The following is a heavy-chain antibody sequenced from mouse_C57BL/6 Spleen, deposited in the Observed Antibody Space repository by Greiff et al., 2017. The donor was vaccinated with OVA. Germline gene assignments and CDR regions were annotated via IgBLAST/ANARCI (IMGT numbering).Heavy chain of an antibody. CDR1: CFTFPDYY. Sequence: VPLPPSLPVLVPPFSSVPLSCTASCFTFPDYYLSLFPPIHFPLLSWIGDIHPTNGGTSYNQTFKGKATLTVDKSSSTAYMELRSLTSEDSAVYYCARGTTEWYFDVWGTGTTVTVSS. CDR3: ARGTTEWYFDV. J-gene: IGHJ1*03. CDR2: IHPTNGGT. D-gene: IGHD1-1*01. V-gene: IGHV1-26*01.